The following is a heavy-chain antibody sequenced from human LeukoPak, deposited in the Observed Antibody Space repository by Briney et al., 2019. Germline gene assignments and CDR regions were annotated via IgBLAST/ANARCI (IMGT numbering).Heavy chain of an antibody. Sequence: GGSLRLSCVVSGLIFGDCWMTWVRQAPGQGLEWVASIKRDGSERYYVDSVKGRFTISRDNAKNSVYLQMNSLRADDTAVYYCARDRRLHYYDSSGPLGYDYHSLDVWGQGTTVTVSS. CDR3: ARDRRLHYYDSSGPLGYDYHSLDV. D-gene: IGHD3-22*01. J-gene: IGHJ6*02. CDR2: IKRDGSER. CDR1: GLIFGDCW. V-gene: IGHV3-7*01.